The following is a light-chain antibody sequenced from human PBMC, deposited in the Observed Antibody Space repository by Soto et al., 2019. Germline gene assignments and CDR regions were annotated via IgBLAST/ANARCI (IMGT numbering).Light chain of an antibody. CDR1: SSDVGGYNY. J-gene: IGLJ1*01. CDR3: TSYAGSNNFFYV. CDR2: EVS. V-gene: IGLV2-8*01. Sequence: QSALTQPPSGYGSPGQSVTISCTGTSSDVGGYNYVSWYQQHPGKAPKLMIYEVSKRPSGVPDRFSGSKSGNTASLTVSGLQAEDEADYYCTSYAGSNNFFYVFGTGTKVTVL.